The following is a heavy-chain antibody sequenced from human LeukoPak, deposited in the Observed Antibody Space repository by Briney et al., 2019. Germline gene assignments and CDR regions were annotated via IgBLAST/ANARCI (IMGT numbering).Heavy chain of an antibody. CDR3: ASHFGT. CDR1: GGSINSYY. V-gene: IGHV4-59*04. D-gene: IGHD3/OR15-3a*01. Sequence: SETLSLTCTVSGGSINSYYWSWIRQPPGKGLEWIGYIYYSGSTYYNPSLKSRVTISVDTSKNQFSLKLRSVTAADTAVYYCASHFGTWGQGTLVTVSS. J-gene: IGHJ4*02. CDR2: IYYSGST.